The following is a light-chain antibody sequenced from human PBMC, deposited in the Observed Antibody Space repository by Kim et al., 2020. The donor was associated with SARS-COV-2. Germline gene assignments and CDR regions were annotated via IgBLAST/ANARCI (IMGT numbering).Light chain of an antibody. CDR2: HDM. J-gene: IGLJ2*01. CDR3: QAWDSDSYVA. V-gene: IGLV3-1*01. CDR1: NVGNKY. Sequence: VTPGQKANINCDGENVGNKYVSWYQKRAGQSPVLVIYHDMKRPSGIPERMSASNSGSSATLTISETQDMDEADYYCQAWDSDSYVAFGGGTKLTVL.